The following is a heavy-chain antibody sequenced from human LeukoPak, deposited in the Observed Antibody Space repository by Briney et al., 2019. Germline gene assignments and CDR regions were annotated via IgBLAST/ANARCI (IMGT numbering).Heavy chain of an antibody. CDR3: ARRRYFDWKDYYGMDV. J-gene: IGHJ6*02. D-gene: IGHD3-9*01. Sequence: SETLSLTCTVSGGSISSYYWSWIRQPPGKGLEWIGYIYYSGSTNYNPSLKSRVTISVDTSKNQFSLKLSSVTAADTAVYYCARRRYFDWKDYYGMDVWGQGTTVTVSS. V-gene: IGHV4-59*08. CDR2: IYYSGST. CDR1: GGSISSYY.